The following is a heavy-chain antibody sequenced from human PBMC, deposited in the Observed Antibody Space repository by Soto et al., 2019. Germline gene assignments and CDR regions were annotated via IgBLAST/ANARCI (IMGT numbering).Heavy chain of an antibody. CDR1: GYTFTGYY. D-gene: IGHD3-22*01. Sequence: VASVKVSCKASGYTFTGYYMHWVRQAPGLGPEWMGWINPNSGGTNYAQKFQGRVTMTRDTSISTAYMELGRLRSDDTAVYYCARDWSSGYWSFWGQGTLVTVSS. J-gene: IGHJ4*02. V-gene: IGHV1-2*02. CDR3: ARDWSSGYWSF. CDR2: INPNSGGT.